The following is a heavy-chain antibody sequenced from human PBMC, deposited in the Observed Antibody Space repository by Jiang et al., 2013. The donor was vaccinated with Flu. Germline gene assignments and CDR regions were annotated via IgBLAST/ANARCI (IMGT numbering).Heavy chain of an antibody. CDR2: IWYDGSNK. V-gene: IGHV3-33*01. CDR3: ARDQGYYDSSGYLYY. Sequence: AASGLTFSSYGMHWVRQAPGKGLEWVAVIWYDGSNKYYADSVKGRFTISRDNSKNTLYLQMNSLRAEDTAVYYCARDQGYYDSSGYLYYWGQGTLVTVSS. J-gene: IGHJ4*02. CDR1: GLTFSSYG. D-gene: IGHD3-22*01.